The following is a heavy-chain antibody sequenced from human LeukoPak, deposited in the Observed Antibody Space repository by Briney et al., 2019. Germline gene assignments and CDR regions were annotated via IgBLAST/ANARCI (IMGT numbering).Heavy chain of an antibody. D-gene: IGHD3-9*01. CDR1: GGTFSSYA. V-gene: IGHV1-69*05. CDR2: IIPIVGTA. Sequence: SVKVSCKASGGTFSSYAISWVRQAPGQGLEWMGGIIPIVGTANYAQKFQGRVTITTDESTSAAYMELSSLRSEATAVYYCARAPLGRDYDILTGDQTYYYYYMDVWGKGTTVTVSS. J-gene: IGHJ6*03. CDR3: ARAPLGRDYDILTGDQTYYYYYMDV.